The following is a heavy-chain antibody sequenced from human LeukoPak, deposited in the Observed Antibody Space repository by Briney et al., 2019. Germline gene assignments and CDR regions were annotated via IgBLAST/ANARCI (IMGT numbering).Heavy chain of an antibody. CDR2: IYSGGST. V-gene: IGHV3-53*01. CDR1: GFTVSSNY. J-gene: IGHJ5*02. Sequence: GGSLRLSCAASGFTVSSNYMSWVRQAPGKGLEWVSVIYSGGSTYYADSVKGRFTISRDNSKNTLYLQMNSLRAEDTAVYYCAGFEAADEANWFDPWGQGTLVTVSS. D-gene: IGHD6-25*01. CDR3: AGFEAADEANWFDP.